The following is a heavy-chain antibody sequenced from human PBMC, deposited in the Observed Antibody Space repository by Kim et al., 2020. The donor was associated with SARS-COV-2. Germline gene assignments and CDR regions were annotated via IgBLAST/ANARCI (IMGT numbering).Heavy chain of an antibody. CDR3: ARGWEQISPGE. CDR1: GGSVSAGNFY. V-gene: IGHV4-61*01. Sequence: ETLSLTCTVSGGSVSAGNFYWNWIRQPPGKGLEWIGSISYSGGANYNPSLKSRTTISADTSKNQFSLKLISVTAADSAVYYCARGWEQISPGEWGQGILVTVSS. CDR2: ISYSGGA. D-gene: IGHD1-26*01. J-gene: IGHJ4*02.